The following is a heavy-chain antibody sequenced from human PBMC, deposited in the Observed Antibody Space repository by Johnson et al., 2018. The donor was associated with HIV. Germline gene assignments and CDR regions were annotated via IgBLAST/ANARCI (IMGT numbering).Heavy chain of an antibody. J-gene: IGHJ3*01. Sequence: QLVESGGGLVKPGGSLRLSCAASGFTFSDYYMSWIRQAPGKGLEWVGRIKSRTDGGTTDYAAPVKGRFTISRDDSKNTLYLQMNSLKTEDTAVYYCTTDQYAVVNSRDNAFDVWGQGTMVTVSS. CDR2: IKSRTDGGTT. D-gene: IGHD4-23*01. V-gene: IGHV3-15*01. CDR3: TTDQYAVVNSRDNAFDV. CDR1: GFTFSDYY.